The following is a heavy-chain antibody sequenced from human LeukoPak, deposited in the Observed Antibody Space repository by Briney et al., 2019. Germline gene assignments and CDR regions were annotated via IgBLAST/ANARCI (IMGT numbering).Heavy chain of an antibody. Sequence: PSETLSLTCTVSGGSIDSRSYYWDWIRQAPGKGLEWIGTIYHSGSTEYNPSLKSRVAIFVDTSKNQFSLILHSVAAADTAVYYCARRSEFDNTHYHYFAYWGQGALVTVSS. CDR1: GGSIDSRSYY. V-gene: IGHV4-39*01. D-gene: IGHD2-15*01. J-gene: IGHJ4*02. CDR3: ARRSEFDNTHYHYFAY. CDR2: IYHSGST.